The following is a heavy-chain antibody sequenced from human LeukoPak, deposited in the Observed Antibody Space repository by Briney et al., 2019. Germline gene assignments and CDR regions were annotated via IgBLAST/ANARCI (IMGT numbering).Heavy chain of an antibody. J-gene: IGHJ6*04. CDR1: GFTFGDYA. D-gene: IGHD3-10*02. CDR3: AELGITMIGGV. CDR2: ISSNGSTI. V-gene: IGHV3-48*03. Sequence: GGSLRLSCTASGFTFGDYAMSWFRQAPGKGLEWVSYISSNGSTIYYADSVKGRFTISRDNAKNSLYLQMNSLRAEDTAVYYCAELGITMIGGVWGKGTTVTISS.